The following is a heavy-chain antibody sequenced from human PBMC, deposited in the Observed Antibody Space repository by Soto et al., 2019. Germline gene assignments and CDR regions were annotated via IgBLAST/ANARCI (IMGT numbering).Heavy chain of an antibody. CDR2: IYYSGST. CDR1: GGSISSSTYY. D-gene: IGHD2-15*01. J-gene: IGHJ3*02. Sequence: SETLSLTCTVSGGSISSSTYYWGWIRQPPGMGLEWIGSIYYSGSTYNNPSLKSRVTISVDTSKNQLSLRLSSVTAADTAVYFCARSPIVEIPRDGFDIWGQGTMVTVSS. V-gene: IGHV4-39*01. CDR3: ARSPIVEIPRDGFDI.